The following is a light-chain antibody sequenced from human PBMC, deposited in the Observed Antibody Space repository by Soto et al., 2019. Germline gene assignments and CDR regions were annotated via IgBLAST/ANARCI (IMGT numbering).Light chain of an antibody. J-gene: IGLJ2*01. CDR2: EDD. CDR1: SSDVGSYRL. Sequence: QPALTQPASVSASPGEPITISCTGTSSDVGSYRLVSWYQQHPGKAPKLIIYEDDERPSGVSNRFSGSKSGNTASLTISGLQAEDEADYYCSSYAGRSTFVVFGGGTKLTVL. CDR3: SSYAGRSTFVV. V-gene: IGLV2-23*01.